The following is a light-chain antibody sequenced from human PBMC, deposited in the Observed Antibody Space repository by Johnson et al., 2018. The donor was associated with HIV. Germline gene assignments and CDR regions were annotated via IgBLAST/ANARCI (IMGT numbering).Light chain of an antibody. J-gene: IGLJ1*01. CDR3: GTWDSSLSAGV. Sequence: QLVLTQPPSVSAAPGQKVIISCSGSSSNIGKNYVSWYQQVPGTAPKLLIYENNKRPSGIPDRFSGSKSGTSATLGITGLQTGDEADYYCGTWDSSLSAGVFGTGTEVTV. V-gene: IGLV1-51*02. CDR1: SSNIGKNY. CDR2: ENN.